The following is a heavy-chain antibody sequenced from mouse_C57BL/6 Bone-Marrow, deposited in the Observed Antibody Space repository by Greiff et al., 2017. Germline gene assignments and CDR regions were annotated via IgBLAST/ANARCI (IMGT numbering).Heavy chain of an antibody. Sequence: QVQLQQSGAELARPGASVKLSCKASGYTFTSYGISWVKQRTGQGLEWIGEIYPRSGNTYYNEKFKGKATLTADNSSSTAYMELRSLTSEDSAVYFCARSWYYARDYWGQGTSVTVSS. CDR3: ARSWYYARDY. CDR2: IYPRSGNT. V-gene: IGHV1-81*01. CDR1: GYTFTSYG. J-gene: IGHJ4*01.